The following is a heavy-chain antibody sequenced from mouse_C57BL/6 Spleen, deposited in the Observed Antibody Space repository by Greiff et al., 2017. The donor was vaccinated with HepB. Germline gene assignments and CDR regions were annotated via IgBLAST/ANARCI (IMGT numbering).Heavy chain of an antibody. CDR2: ISSGSSTI. J-gene: IGHJ3*01. CDR3: ARRSNYSAWFAC. CDR1: GFTFSDYG. Sequence: EVKLMDSGGGLVKPGGSLKLSCAASGFTFSDYGMHWVRQAPEKGLEWVAYISSGSSTIYYADTVKGRFTISRDNAKNTLFLQMTSLRSEDTAMYYCARRSNYSAWFACWGQGTLVTVSA. V-gene: IGHV5-17*01. D-gene: IGHD2-5*01.